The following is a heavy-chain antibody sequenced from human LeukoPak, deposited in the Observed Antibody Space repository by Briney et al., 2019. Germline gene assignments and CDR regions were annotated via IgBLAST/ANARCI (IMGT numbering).Heavy chain of an antibody. CDR3: ARVKKLMPEFEF. V-gene: IGHV1-2*02. CDR2: INPNSGAI. J-gene: IGHJ4*02. Sequence: GASVKVSCKASGGTFSGYAISWVRQAPGQGLEWMGWINPNSGAIKYSQKFQGRVSMTRDTSITTVYMDLSSLRSDDTALYYCARVKKLMPEFEFWGQGTLVTVSS. CDR1: GGTFSGYA. D-gene: IGHD2-2*01.